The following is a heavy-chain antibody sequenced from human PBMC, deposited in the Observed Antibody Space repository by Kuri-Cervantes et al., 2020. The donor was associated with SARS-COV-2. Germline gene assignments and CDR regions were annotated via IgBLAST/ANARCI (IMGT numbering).Heavy chain of an antibody. J-gene: IGHJ4*02. V-gene: IGHV4-39*01. Sequence: ESLKISCTVSGGSISSSSYYWGWIRQPPGKGLEWIGSIYYSGSTYYNPSLKSRVTISVDTSKNQFSLKLSSVTAADTAVYYCAKLGSRRHYEDWGQGTLVTVSS. D-gene: IGHD4-17*01. CDR2: IYYSGST. CDR1: GGSISSSSYY. CDR3: AKLGSRRHYED.